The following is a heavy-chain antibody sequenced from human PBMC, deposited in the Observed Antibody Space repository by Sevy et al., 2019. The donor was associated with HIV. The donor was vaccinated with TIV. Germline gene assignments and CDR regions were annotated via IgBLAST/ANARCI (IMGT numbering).Heavy chain of an antibody. D-gene: IGHD3-16*01. CDR3: AAADTTTFGGPLRVFNM. Sequence: ASVKVSCTASGIIFSNSAVQWVRQTRGPRLEWIGWIVVGSGVSDDAQKFQQRVTISRDVSTRTDYMELSSLRSEDTAVYYCAAADTTTFGGPLRVFNMWGQGTMVTVSS. J-gene: IGHJ3*02. CDR2: IVVGSGVS. V-gene: IGHV1-58*01. CDR1: GIIFSNSA.